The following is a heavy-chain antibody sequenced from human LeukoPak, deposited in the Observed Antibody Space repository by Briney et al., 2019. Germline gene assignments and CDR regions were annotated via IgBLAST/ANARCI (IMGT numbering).Heavy chain of an antibody. D-gene: IGHD4-11*01. CDR1: GYTFTSYG. CDR3: ARDLYRDSLPVSWFDP. J-gene: IGHJ5*02. Sequence: ASVKVSCKASGYTFTSYGISWVRQAPGQGLEWMRWISDYNGNTNYAQKLQGRVTTTTDTSTSTAYMELRSLRSDDTAVYYCARDLYRDSLPVSWFDPWGQGTLVTVSS. CDR2: ISDYNGNT. V-gene: IGHV1-18*01.